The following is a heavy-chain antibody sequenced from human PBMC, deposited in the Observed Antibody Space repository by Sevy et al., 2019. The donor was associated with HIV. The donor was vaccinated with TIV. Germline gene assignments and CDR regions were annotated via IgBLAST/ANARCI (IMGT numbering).Heavy chain of an antibody. CDR1: GFSFSPYS. Sequence: AGSLRLSCGASGFSFSPYSMNWVRQAPGKVLEWISYIRGTSQTIYYADSVKGRFTISRDNAKNSLYLQMNSLRAEDTALYYCARVPLYDDPWYCDHWGQGTLVTVSS. CDR2: IRGTSQTI. J-gene: IGHJ4*02. D-gene: IGHD3-22*01. CDR3: ARVPLYDDPWYCDH. V-gene: IGHV3-48*01.